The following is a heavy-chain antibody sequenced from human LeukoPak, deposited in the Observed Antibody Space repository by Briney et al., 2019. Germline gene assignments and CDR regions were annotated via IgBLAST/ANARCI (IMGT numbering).Heavy chain of an antibody. Sequence: PGGSLRLSCTASGFTFSSYAMSWARQAPGKGLEWVSDIGGSGGSTYSAASVKGRFTISRDNSKNTLYLQMNSLRAEDTAVYYCANEGLPAAISSWFDPWGQGTLVTVSS. J-gene: IGHJ5*02. CDR3: ANEGLPAAISSWFDP. CDR1: GFTFSSYA. CDR2: IGGSGGST. V-gene: IGHV3-23*01. D-gene: IGHD2-2*01.